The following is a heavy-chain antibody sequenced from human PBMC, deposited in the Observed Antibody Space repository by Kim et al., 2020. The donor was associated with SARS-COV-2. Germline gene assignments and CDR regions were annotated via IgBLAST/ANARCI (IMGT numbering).Heavy chain of an antibody. Sequence: GGSLRLSCAASGFTFSDAWMSWVRQASGMGLEWVGRIKSKTDGGTTDYAAPVKGRFTMSRDDSKNTLYLQMNSLKTEDTAVYYCTTYDILTGFDAFDIWGQGTMVTVSS. CDR2: IKSKTDGGTT. D-gene: IGHD3-9*01. CDR3: TTYDILTGFDAFDI. J-gene: IGHJ3*02. V-gene: IGHV3-15*01. CDR1: GFTFSDAW.